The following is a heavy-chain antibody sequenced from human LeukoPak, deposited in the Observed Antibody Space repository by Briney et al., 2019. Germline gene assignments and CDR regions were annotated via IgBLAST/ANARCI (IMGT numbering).Heavy chain of an antibody. J-gene: IGHJ4*02. Sequence: GGSLRLSCTASGFTFGDYAVSWVRQAPGKGLEWVGFIRIKAYGGTTEYAASVKGRFIISRDDSKSIAYLQMNSLKTEDTAVYYCTRDRRGDYPHFDYWGQGTLVTVSS. CDR3: TRDRRGDYPHFDY. CDR2: IRIKAYGGTT. CDR1: GFTFGDYA. D-gene: IGHD4-17*01. V-gene: IGHV3-49*04.